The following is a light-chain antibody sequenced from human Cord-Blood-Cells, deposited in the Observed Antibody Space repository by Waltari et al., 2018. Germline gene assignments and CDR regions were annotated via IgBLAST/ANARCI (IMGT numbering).Light chain of an antibody. V-gene: IGLV1-47*01. CDR2: RNN. CDR1: SSNIGSNY. CDR3: AAWDDSLSGYV. Sequence: QSVLTQPPSASGTPGQRVTISCSGSSSNIGSNYVYWYQQLPGTAPKLLIYRNNQRPSGVPVRFSGSKSGTSASLAISGLRSEEEADYYCAAWDDSLSGYVFGTGTKVTVL. J-gene: IGLJ1*01.